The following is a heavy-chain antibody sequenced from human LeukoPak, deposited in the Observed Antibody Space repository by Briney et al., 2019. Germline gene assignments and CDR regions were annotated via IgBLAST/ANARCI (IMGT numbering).Heavy chain of an antibody. J-gene: IGHJ4*02. CDR1: GGSISSYY. Sequence: PSETLSLTCTVSGGSISSYYWSWIRQPPGKGLEWIGYIYYSGSTNYNPSLKSRVTISVDTSKNQFSLKLSSVTAADTAVYYCARGSRSSSWPYWGQGTLVTVSS. V-gene: IGHV4-59*12. CDR2: IYYSGST. D-gene: IGHD6-13*01. CDR3: ARGSRSSSWPY.